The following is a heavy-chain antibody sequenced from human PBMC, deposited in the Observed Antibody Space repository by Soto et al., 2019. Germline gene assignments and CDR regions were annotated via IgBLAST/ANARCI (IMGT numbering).Heavy chain of an antibody. J-gene: IGHJ4*02. CDR3: ARVYCSGGSCYSIDY. CDR2: INPSNST. V-gene: IGHV1-46*03. D-gene: IGHD2-15*01. Sequence: QVQLVQSGAEVKKPGASVKVSCKASGYTFTTYYMHWVRQAPGQGLEWMGIINPSNSTTYAQKFQGRVTMTRDTSTSTVYMELSSLRSEDTAVYYCARVYCSGGSCYSIDYWGQGTLVTVSS. CDR1: GYTFTTYY.